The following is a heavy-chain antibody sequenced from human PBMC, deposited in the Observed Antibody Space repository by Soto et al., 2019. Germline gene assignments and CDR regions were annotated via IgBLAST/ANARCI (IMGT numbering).Heavy chain of an antibody. D-gene: IGHD3-3*01. Sequence: VQLVESGGGLVQPGGSLRLSCAASGFTFSSYAMQWVRQAPGKGLEWVAVISYDGSNKYCTDSVKGRFTISRDNSKNTLYLQINSLRAEDTAVYYCAKAPGFGVVSYLDYWGQGALVTVSS. V-gene: IGHV3-30*18. CDR1: GFTFSSYA. J-gene: IGHJ4*02. CDR3: AKAPGFGVVSYLDY. CDR2: ISYDGSNK.